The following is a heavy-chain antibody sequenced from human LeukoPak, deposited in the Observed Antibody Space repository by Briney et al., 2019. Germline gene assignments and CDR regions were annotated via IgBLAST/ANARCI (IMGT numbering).Heavy chain of an antibody. V-gene: IGHV1-2*02. CDR3: ARGGEYSSSWYRTFDY. Sequence: ASVKVSCKASGYTFTGYYMHWVRQAPGQGLEWMGWINPNSGGTNYAQKFQGRVTMTRDTSISTAYMELSRLRSDDTAVYYCARGGEYSSSWYRTFDYCGQGTLVTVSS. CDR2: INPNSGGT. D-gene: IGHD6-13*01. J-gene: IGHJ4*02. CDR1: GYTFTGYY.